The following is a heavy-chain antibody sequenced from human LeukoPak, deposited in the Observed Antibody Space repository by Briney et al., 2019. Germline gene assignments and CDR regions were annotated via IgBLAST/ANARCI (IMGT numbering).Heavy chain of an antibody. D-gene: IGHD5-18*01. J-gene: IGHJ6*03. Sequence: GGSLRLSCAASGFTFDGHAMHWVRQAPGKGLEWVSVISGDGDRTYYADSVEGRFTVSRDNSKNSLYLQLNSLRSEDTALYYCAKDARLIHLWSIVYYYYYMDVWGKGTAVTVSS. CDR2: ISGDGDRT. V-gene: IGHV3-43*02. CDR1: GFTFDGHA. CDR3: AKDARLIHLWSIVYYYYYMDV.